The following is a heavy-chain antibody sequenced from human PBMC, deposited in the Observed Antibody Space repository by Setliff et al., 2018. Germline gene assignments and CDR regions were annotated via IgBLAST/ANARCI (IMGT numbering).Heavy chain of an antibody. CDR3: ARAQNIFGGNFDS. CDR1: GFTFNIFA. V-gene: IGHV3-30*03. Sequence: GGSLRLSCAASGFTFNIFAINRVRQAPGKGLEWLAVTSYDGKNNYYGDSVKGRFTISRDNSQNTVYLQMNALSGDDTAVYFCARAQNIFGGNFDSWGQGTLVTVSS. J-gene: IGHJ4*02. D-gene: IGHD3-3*01. CDR2: TSYDGKNN.